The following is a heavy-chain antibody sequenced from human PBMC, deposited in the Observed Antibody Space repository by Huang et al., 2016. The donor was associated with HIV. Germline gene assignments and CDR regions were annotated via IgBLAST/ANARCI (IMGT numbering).Heavy chain of an antibody. J-gene: IGHJ4*02. D-gene: IGHD3-16*01. V-gene: IGHV1-69*01. CDR2: VIPLFRAP. Sequence: QVQLEQSGPAVRKPGSSVKVSCQASGGSFSDQIISWVRQAPGQRFEWMGGVIPLFRAPAYAQEFKGRGTMTADESTATIYMERNSLTSEDTAVYYCAMSLRYQYDSRSYWGRYFDYWGQGTLVTVSS. CDR1: GGSFSDQI. CDR3: AMSLRYQYDSRSYWGRYFDY.